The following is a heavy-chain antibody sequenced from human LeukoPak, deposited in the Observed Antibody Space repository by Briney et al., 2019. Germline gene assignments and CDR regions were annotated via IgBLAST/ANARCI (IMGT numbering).Heavy chain of an antibody. V-gene: IGHV3-23*01. D-gene: IGHD3-22*01. Sequence: GGSPRLSCAASGFTFSNYAMTWVRQAPGKGLEWVSSISESGGSTFYANSVKGRFTISRDNSKNTLYLQMNSLRVEDTALYYCAKDRLRGDNYWGQGTLVTVSS. J-gene: IGHJ4*02. CDR3: AKDRLRGDNY. CDR2: ISESGGST. CDR1: GFTFSNYA.